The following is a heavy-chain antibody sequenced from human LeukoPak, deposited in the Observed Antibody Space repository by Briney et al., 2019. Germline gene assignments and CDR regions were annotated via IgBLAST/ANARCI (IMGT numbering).Heavy chain of an antibody. D-gene: IGHD3-10*01. Sequence: ASETLSLTCTVSGGSISSYYWSWIRQPPGKGLEWIGYIYYSGSTNYNPSLKSRVTISVDTSKNQFSLKLSSVTAADTAVYYCARGANYYGSSYYDYWGQGTLVTVSS. V-gene: IGHV4-59*01. CDR3: ARGANYYGSSYYDY. CDR1: GGSISSYY. J-gene: IGHJ4*02. CDR2: IYYSGST.